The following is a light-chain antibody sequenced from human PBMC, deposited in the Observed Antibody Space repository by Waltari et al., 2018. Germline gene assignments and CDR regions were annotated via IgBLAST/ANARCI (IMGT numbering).Light chain of an antibody. CDR2: GGS. Sequence: EIVLTQSPGTLSLSPGDRAALSCRASQSVSARNLAWYQQKPGQAPRLLIYGGSSRATGIPDRFSGSGSETDFTLTISRLEPEDFAVYYCQQYGDSQFTFGPGTKVDIK. CDR1: QSVSARN. V-gene: IGKV3-20*01. J-gene: IGKJ3*01. CDR3: QQYGDSQFT.